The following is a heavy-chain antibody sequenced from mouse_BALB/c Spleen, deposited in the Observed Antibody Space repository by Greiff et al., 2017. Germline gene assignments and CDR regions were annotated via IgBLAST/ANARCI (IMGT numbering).Heavy chain of an antibody. CDR2: IDPETGGT. Sequence: SGAELVRPGASVTLSCKASGYTFTDYEMHWVKQTPVHGLEWIGAIDPETGGTAYNQKFKSKATLTVDNSSSTAYMELRSLTSEDSAVYYCARLRPGYYYAMDYWGQGTSVTVSS. V-gene: IGHV1-15*01. CDR1: GYTFTDYE. J-gene: IGHJ4*01. CDR3: ARLRPGYYYAMDY. D-gene: IGHD2-12*01.